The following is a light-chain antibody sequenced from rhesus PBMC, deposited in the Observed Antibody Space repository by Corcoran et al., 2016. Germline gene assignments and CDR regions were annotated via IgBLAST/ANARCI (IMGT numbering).Light chain of an antibody. CDR1: SSDIGCYNY. V-gene: IGLV2-32*02. Sequence: QAALTQPRSVSGYPGQSVAISCPGSSSDIGCYNYVSWYQHHPGTAPKLMIYEVTQRPSGVSDRFPGSKSGNTASLTISGLQAEDGADYFCSSDAGSDTYIFGGGTRLTVL. J-gene: IGLJ1*01. CDR3: SSDAGSDTYI. CDR2: EVT.